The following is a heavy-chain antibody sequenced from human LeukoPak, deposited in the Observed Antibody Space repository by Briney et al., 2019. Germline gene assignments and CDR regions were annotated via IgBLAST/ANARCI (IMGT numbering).Heavy chain of an antibody. V-gene: IGHV3-21*01. CDR3: ASFRSGSYPRLDY. J-gene: IGHJ4*02. Sequence: GGSLRLSCAASGFTFSSYSMNWVRQAPGKGLEWVSSISSSSSYIYYADSVKSRFTISRDNAKNSLYLQTNSLRAEDTAVYYCASFRSGSYPRLDYWGQGTLVTVSS. CDR2: ISSSSSYI. D-gene: IGHD3-10*01. CDR1: GFTFSSYS.